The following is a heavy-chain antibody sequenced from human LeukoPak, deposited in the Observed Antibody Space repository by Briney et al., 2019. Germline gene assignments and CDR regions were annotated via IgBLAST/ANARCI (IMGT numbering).Heavy chain of an antibody. V-gene: IGHV4-34*01. J-gene: IGHJ4*02. CDR3: ARLGSYHDF. CDR2: INPSGST. CDR1: GGSFSGYH. Sequence: SETLSLTCAVYGGSFSGYHWTWIRQSPGKGLEWIGDINPSGSTYYNPSLKTRLTMSIDTSRSQLSLKLTSVTAADTAVYFCARLGSYHDFWGQGALVTVSS. D-gene: IGHD1-26*01.